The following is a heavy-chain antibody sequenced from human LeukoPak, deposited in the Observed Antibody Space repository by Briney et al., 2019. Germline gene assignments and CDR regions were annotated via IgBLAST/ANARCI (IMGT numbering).Heavy chain of an antibody. J-gene: IGHJ4*02. CDR3: ARARAYSTASYYFDY. V-gene: IGHV5-51*01. CDR1: GYSFTTYW. Sequence: GESLKISCQVSGYSFTTYWIGWVRQMPGKGLEWMGIIYPGDSDTKYSPSFQGQVTISADKSISTAYLRWSSLKASDTATYYCARARAYSTASYYFDYWGQGTLVTVSS. D-gene: IGHD6-13*01. CDR2: IYPGDSDT.